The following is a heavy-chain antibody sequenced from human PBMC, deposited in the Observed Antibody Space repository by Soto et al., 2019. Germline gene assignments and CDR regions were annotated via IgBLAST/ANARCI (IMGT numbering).Heavy chain of an antibody. CDR1: GGSIRDYY. CDR3: ARHGRDGNIHNAFDV. V-gene: IGHV4-59*08. J-gene: IGHJ3*01. CDR2: IYYTGST. Sequence: QVRLQESGPGLVKPSETLSLTCTVSGGSIRDYYWSWIRQPPGKGLEWIGYIYYTGSTNSNPSLKSRVTISVDTSDNQFSLRLSSVTAADTAVYYCARHGRDGNIHNAFDVWGQGTMVSISS.